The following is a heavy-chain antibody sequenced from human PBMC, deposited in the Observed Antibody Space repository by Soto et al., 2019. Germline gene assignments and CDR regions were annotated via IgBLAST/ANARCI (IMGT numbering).Heavy chain of an antibody. CDR2: INPNSGGT. CDR3: ARDRKKTHYYGSGSYKGYGMDV. V-gene: IGHV1-2*04. D-gene: IGHD3-10*01. CDR1: GYTFTGYY. J-gene: IGHJ6*02. Sequence: ASVKVSCKASGYTFTGYYMHWVRQAPRQGLEWMGWINPNSGGTNYAQKFQGWVTMTRDTSISTAYMELSRLRSDDTAVYYCARDRKKTHYYGSGSYKGYGMDVWGQGTTVTV.